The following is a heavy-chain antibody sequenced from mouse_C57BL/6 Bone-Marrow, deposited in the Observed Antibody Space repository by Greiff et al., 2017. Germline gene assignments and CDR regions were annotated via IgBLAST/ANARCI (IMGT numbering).Heavy chain of an antibody. D-gene: IGHD1-1*01. CDR2: IYPRSGNT. CDR3: ARPHYGSSPAWFAY. Sequence: QVQLKESGAELARPGASVKLSCKASGYTFTSYGISWVKQRTGQGLEWIGEIYPRSGNTYYNEKFKGKATLTADKSSSTAYMELRSLTSEDSAVYFCARPHYGSSPAWFAYWGQGTLVTVSA. V-gene: IGHV1-81*01. CDR1: GYTFTSYG. J-gene: IGHJ3*01.